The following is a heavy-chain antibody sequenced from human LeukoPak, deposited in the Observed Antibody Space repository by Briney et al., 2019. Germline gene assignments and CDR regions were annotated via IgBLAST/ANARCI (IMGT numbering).Heavy chain of an antibody. V-gene: IGHV5-51*01. CDR1: GYSFTSYW. J-gene: IGHJ4*02. CDR3: ARPKTLGGYNYEFEF. D-gene: IGHD5-18*01. Sequence: GESLMISCKGSGYSFTSYWIGWVRQMPGKGLEWMGIIYPGDSDTRYSPSFQGQVTISADKSISTAYLQWSSLKASDTAIYYCARPKTLGGYNYEFEFWGQGTLVTVSS. CDR2: IYPGDSDT.